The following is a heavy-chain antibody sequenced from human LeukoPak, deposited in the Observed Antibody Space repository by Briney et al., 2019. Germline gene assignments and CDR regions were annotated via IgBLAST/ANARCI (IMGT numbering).Heavy chain of an antibody. CDR1: GGSISSSSYY. D-gene: IGHD6-6*01. J-gene: IGHJ4*02. Sequence: MASETLSLTCTVSGGSISSSSYYWGWIRQPPGKGLEWIGSIYYSGSTYYSPSLKSRVTISVDTSKNQFSLKLSSVTAADTAVYYCASSSGLSSIAATFDYWGQGTLVTVSS. CDR3: ASSSGLSSIAATFDY. CDR2: IYYSGST. V-gene: IGHV4-39*07.